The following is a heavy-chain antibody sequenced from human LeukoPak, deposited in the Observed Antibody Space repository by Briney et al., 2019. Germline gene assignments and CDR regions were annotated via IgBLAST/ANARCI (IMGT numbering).Heavy chain of an antibody. V-gene: IGHV3-30*02. CDR2: IRYDGNDK. J-gene: IGHJ3*01. CDR3: AKDLITMVVDRFYDAFNV. CDR1: GFTSSSYG. D-gene: IGHD3-10*01. Sequence: PGGSLRLSCAASGFTSSSYGMHWVRPAPGKGLEWVAFIRYDGNDKYYADSVKSRFTISRDNSKKTLSLQMNSLRAEDTAVYYCAKDLITMVVDRFYDAFNVWGQGTTVTVSS.